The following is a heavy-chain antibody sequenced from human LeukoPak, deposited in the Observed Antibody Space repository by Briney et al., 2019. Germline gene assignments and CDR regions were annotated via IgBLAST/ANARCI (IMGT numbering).Heavy chain of an antibody. J-gene: IGHJ4*02. Sequence: SETLSLTCTVSGGSISSYYWSWIRQPAGKGLEWIGRIYSSGSTNYNPSLNSRVTMSVDTSNNQFSLRLTSVTAADTAVYYCARGTTAAAGIFDCWGQGTLVTVSS. D-gene: IGHD6-13*01. V-gene: IGHV4-4*07. CDR3: ARGTTAAAGIFDC. CDR2: IYSSGST. CDR1: GGSISSYY.